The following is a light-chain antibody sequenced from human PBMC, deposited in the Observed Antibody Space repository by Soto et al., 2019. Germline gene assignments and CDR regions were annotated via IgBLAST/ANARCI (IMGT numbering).Light chain of an antibody. CDR2: GAS. V-gene: IGKV3-20*01. J-gene: IGKJ4*01. CDR3: QQYGSSPFT. CDR1: QSVSSSY. Sequence: EIVLTQSPGTLSLSPGERATLSCRASQSVSSSYLAWYQQKPGQAPRLLIYGASSRATRIPDRFSGSGSGTDFTLTISRLEPEDFAVYYCQQYGSSPFTFGGGTKVEIK.